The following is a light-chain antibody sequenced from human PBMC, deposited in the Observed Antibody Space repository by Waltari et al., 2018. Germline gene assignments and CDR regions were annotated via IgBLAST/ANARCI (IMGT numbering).Light chain of an antibody. V-gene: IGLV3-27*01. Sequence: SYELTQPSSESVSQGQTAEITCSGDVLAKGFVRWFVQRPGQAPVLIIYKASGRPSGVHERFSGSRSGTTGTLTISGAQVEDEADYYCYSATDNRLLFGGGTKLTVL. CDR2: KAS. J-gene: IGLJ2*01. CDR3: YSATDNRLL. CDR1: VLAKGF.